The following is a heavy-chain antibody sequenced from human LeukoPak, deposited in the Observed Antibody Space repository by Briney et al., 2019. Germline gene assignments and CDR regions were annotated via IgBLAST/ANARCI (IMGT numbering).Heavy chain of an antibody. V-gene: IGHV1-46*01. CDR1: GYTFTSYH. CDR3: AFDGEWEPNGVAF. J-gene: IGHJ4*02. D-gene: IGHD1-26*01. CDR2: INPSGGTT. Sequence: PVASVKVSCKASGYTFTSYHMHWVRQAPGQGLEWMGIINPSGGTTNYAPKFQGRVTITADGSTSTAFMELSSLRSDDAAIYYCAFDGEWEPNGVAFWGQGTLVTVSS.